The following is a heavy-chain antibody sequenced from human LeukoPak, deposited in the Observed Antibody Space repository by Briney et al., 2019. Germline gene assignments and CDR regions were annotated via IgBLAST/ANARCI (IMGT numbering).Heavy chain of an antibody. J-gene: IGHJ3*02. CDR2: ISGSGGST. Sequence: GGSLRLSCAASGFTFSSYAMSWVRQAPGKGLEWVSAISGSGGSTYYADSVKGRFTISRDNSKNTLYLQMNSLRAEDTALYHCARAEVGPSAFDIWGQGTMVTVSS. CDR3: ARAEVGPSAFDI. CDR1: GFTFSSYA. D-gene: IGHD1-26*01. V-gene: IGHV3-23*01.